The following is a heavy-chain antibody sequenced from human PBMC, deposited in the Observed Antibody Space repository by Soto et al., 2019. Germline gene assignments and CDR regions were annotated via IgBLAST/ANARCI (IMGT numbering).Heavy chain of an antibody. J-gene: IGHJ6*02. CDR1: GFTFSSYW. CDR3: ARDFRYCSGGSCYDPGMDV. D-gene: IGHD2-15*01. V-gene: IGHV3-74*01. CDR2: INTDGSST. Sequence: PGGSLRLSCAASGFTFSSYWMHWVRQAPGKGLVWVSRINTDGSSTSYADSVKGRFTISRDNAKNTLYLQMNRLRAEDTAVYYCARDFRYCSGGSCYDPGMDVWGQGTPVTVSS.